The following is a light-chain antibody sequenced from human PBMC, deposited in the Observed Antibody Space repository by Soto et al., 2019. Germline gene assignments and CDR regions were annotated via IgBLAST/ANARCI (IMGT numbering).Light chain of an antibody. V-gene: IGLV2-14*01. CDR1: SSDVGSYNY. Sequence: QSALTQPASVSGSPGQSITISCTGTSSDVGSYNYVSWNQQHPGKAPKLLIYEVSNRPSGVSNRFSGSKSGNTASLTISGLQAEDEADYYCSSYTTSSTYVFGTGTKLTV. J-gene: IGLJ1*01. CDR2: EVS. CDR3: SSYTTSSTYV.